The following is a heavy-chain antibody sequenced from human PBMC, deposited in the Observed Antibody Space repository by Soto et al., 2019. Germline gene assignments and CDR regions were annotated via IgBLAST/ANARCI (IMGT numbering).Heavy chain of an antibody. Sequence: VQLVESGGGVVQPGRSLRLSCAASGFDFSSYEVNWVRQAPGKGLEWISYISGSGFPIYYADSVKGRFTISRDNTRNSMYLQMNSLRAEDTAVYYCARGGDLDYWGQGALVTVSS. D-gene: IGHD3-16*01. V-gene: IGHV3-48*03. CDR2: ISGSGFPI. J-gene: IGHJ4*02. CDR3: ARGGDLDY. CDR1: GFDFSSYE.